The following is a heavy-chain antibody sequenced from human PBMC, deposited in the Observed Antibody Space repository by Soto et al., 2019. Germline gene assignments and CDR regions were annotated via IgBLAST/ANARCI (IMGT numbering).Heavy chain of an antibody. CDR2: ITYGGDFT. J-gene: IGHJ4*02. CDR3: ARDPSTGKADY. V-gene: IGHV3-23*01. CDR1: GFTFGHYA. Sequence: PGGSLRLSCAASGFTFGHYALNWVRQAPGKGLEWISTITYGGDFTHYVESVKGRFTVSRDNSKNILYLEMNSLRAEDTALYYCARDPSTGKADYWGRGTLVTVSS. D-gene: IGHD3-9*01.